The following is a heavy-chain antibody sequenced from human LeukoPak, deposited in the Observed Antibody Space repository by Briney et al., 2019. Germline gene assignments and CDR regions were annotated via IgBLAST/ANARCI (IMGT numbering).Heavy chain of an antibody. V-gene: IGHV1-18*01. D-gene: IGHD3-22*01. J-gene: IGHJ4*02. CDR2: ISAYNGNT. Sequence: ASVKVSSMASGYTLTIYGISWVPQAPGQGREWMGWISAYNGNTNYAQKLQGRVTMTTDTFTRTAYMELRRLRSDDTAVYYCARGGDYYDSSGYYDLDYWGQGTLVTVSS. CDR1: GYTLTIYG. CDR3: ARGGDYYDSSGYYDLDY.